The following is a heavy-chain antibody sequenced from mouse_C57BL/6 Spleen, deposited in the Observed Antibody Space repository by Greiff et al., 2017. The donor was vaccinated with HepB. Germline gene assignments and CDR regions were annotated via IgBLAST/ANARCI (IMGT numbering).Heavy chain of an antibody. J-gene: IGHJ3*01. Sequence: QVQLQQSGAELVRPGASVTLSCKASGYTFTDYEMHWVKQTPVHGLEWIGAIDPETGGTAYNQKFKGKAILTADKSSSTAYMELRSLTSEDSAVYYCTRRDYDEGGFAYWGQGTLVTVSA. V-gene: IGHV1-15*01. CDR1: GYTFTDYE. CDR2: IDPETGGT. CDR3: TRRDYDEGGFAY. D-gene: IGHD2-4*01.